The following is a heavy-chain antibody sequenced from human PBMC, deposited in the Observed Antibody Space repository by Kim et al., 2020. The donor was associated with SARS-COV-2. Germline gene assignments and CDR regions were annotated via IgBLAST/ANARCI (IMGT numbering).Heavy chain of an antibody. J-gene: IGHJ4*02. CDR3: ARDALLRGSQD. D-gene: IGHD3-16*01. V-gene: IGHV3-53*01. CDR2: T. Sequence: TDYADSAKGRFTISRHNSKNTLYLQMNSLRAEDTAVYYCARDALLRGSQDWGQGTLVTVSS.